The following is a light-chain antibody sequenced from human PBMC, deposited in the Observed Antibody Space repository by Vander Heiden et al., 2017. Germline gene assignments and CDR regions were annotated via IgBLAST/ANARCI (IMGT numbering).Light chain of an antibody. Sequence: EIVLTQSPGTLSLSPGERATLSCRASQSVRRYLAWYQQKPGQAPRLLIYDASNRATDIPARFSGSGSGTDFTLTITSLEPEDFAVYYCQQRSSWPDTFGQGTLMEIK. J-gene: IGKJ5*01. V-gene: IGKV3-11*01. CDR1: QSVRRY. CDR2: DAS. CDR3: QQRSSWPDT.